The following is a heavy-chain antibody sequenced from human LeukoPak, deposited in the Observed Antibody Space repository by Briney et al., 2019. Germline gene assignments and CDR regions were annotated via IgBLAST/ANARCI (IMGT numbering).Heavy chain of an antibody. Sequence: GGSLRLSCAASGFTFSRYWMSWVRQAPGKGLEWVANIKQDGGEIYYVDSVKGRFTISRDNARNSLYLQMNSLRVEDTAVYYCAKDRVGGALEFWGQGTLAIVSS. V-gene: IGHV3-7*01. CDR2: IKQDGGEI. J-gene: IGHJ4*02. D-gene: IGHD2-21*01. CDR1: GFTFSRYW. CDR3: AKDRVGGALEF.